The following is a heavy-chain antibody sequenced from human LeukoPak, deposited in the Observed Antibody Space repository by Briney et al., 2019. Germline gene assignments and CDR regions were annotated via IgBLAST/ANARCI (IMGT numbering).Heavy chain of an antibody. CDR3: TTYNSRDAFDI. CDR1: GITVSKTC. CDR2: IKSKGDAGTT. J-gene: IGHJ3*02. D-gene: IGHD2/OR15-2a*01. Sequence: GGSLRLSCAASGITVSKTCMSWDRKAPRKGLRWVGRIKSKGDAGTTDHAAPVKGRFTISRDDSKTTLNLQMNSLKTEDTAVYYCTTYNSRDAFDIWGQGTLVTVSS. V-gene: IGHV3-15*01.